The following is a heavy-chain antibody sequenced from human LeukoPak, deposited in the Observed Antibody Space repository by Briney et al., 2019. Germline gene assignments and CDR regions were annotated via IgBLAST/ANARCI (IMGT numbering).Heavy chain of an antibody. D-gene: IGHD4-17*01. Sequence: GGSLRLSCAASGFTFNNYAMSWVRQAPGKGLEWVSAISGSDAGTYYADSVKGRFTISRDNSKNTLYLQMNSLRAEDTAVYYCAKDLLDYGDYVYYMDVWGKGTTVTVSS. CDR2: ISGSDAGT. CDR1: GFTFNNYA. J-gene: IGHJ6*03. V-gene: IGHV3-23*01. CDR3: AKDLLDYGDYVYYMDV.